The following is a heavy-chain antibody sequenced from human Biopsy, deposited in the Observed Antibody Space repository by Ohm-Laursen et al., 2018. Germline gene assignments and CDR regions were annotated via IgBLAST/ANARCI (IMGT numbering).Heavy chain of an antibody. CDR2: IDWDDDK. V-gene: IGHV2-70*04. J-gene: IGHJ4*01. D-gene: IGHD1-1*01. CDR3: ARTRAHNFGALEF. Sequence: TQTLTLTCSFSGVSLSSTGMRISWVRQPPGKAQECLGRIDWDDDKFYSPSLETRLSLSKDTTTNQVVLTLTDVDPEDTATYYCARTRAHNFGALEFWGQGMLVTVSS. CDR1: GVSLSSTGMR.